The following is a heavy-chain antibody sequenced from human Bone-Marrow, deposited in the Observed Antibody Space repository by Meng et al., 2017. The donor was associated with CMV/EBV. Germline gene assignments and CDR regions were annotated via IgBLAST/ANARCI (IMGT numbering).Heavy chain of an antibody. CDR3: ARVRHGVVLPENYNFYGMDV. Sequence: GGSLRLSCAASGFTFSTYWMSWVRQAPGKGLEWVANIKQDGSEKYSVDSVKGRFTISRDNAKNSLYLQMNSLRAEDTAVYCCARVRHGVVLPENYNFYGMDVWGQGTTVTVYS. CDR2: IKQDGSEK. CDR1: GFTFSTYW. J-gene: IGHJ6*02. V-gene: IGHV3-7*01. D-gene: IGHD3-3*01.